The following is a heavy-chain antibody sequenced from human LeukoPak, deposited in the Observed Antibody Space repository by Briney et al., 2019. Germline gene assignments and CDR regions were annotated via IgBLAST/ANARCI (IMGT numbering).Heavy chain of an antibody. CDR2: IYYSGST. V-gene: IGHV4-59*01. Sequence: KTSKTLSLTCTVSGGSISSYYWSWIRQPPGKGLEWIGYIYYSGSTNYNPSLKSRVTISVDTSKNQFSLKLSSVTAADTAVYYCARDTRSLYYPTERVAFDIWGQGTMVTVSS. J-gene: IGHJ3*02. CDR3: ARDTRSLYYPTERVAFDI. CDR1: GGSISSYY. D-gene: IGHD3-10*01.